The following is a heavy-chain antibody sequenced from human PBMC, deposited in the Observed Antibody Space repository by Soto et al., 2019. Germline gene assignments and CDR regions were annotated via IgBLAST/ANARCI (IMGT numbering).Heavy chain of an antibody. D-gene: IGHD4-17*01. CDR2: IYYSGST. Sequence: PSETLSLTCTLSGGSISSGGYYWSWIRQHPGKGLEWIGYIYYSGSTYYNPSLKSRVTISVDTSKNQFSLKLSSVTAADTAVYYCARADYGDYPEYFQHWGQGTLVTVSS. J-gene: IGHJ1*01. CDR3: ARADYGDYPEYFQH. CDR1: GGSISSGGYY. V-gene: IGHV4-31*03.